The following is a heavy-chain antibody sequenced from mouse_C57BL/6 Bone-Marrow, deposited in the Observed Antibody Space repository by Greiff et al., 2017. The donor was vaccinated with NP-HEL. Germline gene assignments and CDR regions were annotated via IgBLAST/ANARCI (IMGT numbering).Heavy chain of an antibody. CDR1: GYTFTSYG. CDR3: GRGSMDY. J-gene: IGHJ4*01. V-gene: IGHV1-81*01. D-gene: IGHD3-1*01. Sequence: QVQLKESGAELARPGASVKLSCKASGYTFTSYGISWVKQRTGQGLEWIGEIYPRSGNTYYNEKFKGKATLTADKSSSTAYMELRSLISEDSAVYFCGRGSMDYWGQGTSVTVSS. CDR2: IYPRSGNT.